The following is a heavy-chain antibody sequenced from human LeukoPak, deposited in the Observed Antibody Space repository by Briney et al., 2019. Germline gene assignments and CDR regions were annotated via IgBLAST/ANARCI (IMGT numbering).Heavy chain of an antibody. Sequence: SETLSLTCAIYGGSFSDFYWTWLRQPPGKGLEWIGEINHSGSTNYNPSLKSRVTISVDTSNNQFSLKLTSVTAADTAVYYCARIGGYFDYWGQGTLVTVSS. D-gene: IGHD3-3*01. CDR3: ARIGGYFDY. J-gene: IGHJ4*02. CDR1: GGSFSDFY. CDR2: INHSGST. V-gene: IGHV4-34*01.